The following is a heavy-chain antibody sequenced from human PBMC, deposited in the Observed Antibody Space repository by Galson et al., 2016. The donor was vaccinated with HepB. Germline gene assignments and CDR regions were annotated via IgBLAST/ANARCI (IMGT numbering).Heavy chain of an antibody. Sequence: LRLSCAASGFPFNNYGMHWVRQAPGKGLEWVSLIWDDGRNKYYDDYVQGRFTISRDNSKTTLYLQMNSLRAEDTAVYYCVRDRAARDTVYYYGMDVWAQGATVTVSS. CDR2: IWDDGRNK. V-gene: IGHV3-33*01. J-gene: IGHJ6*02. D-gene: IGHD6-25*01. CDR1: GFPFNNYG. CDR3: VRDRAARDTVYYYGMDV.